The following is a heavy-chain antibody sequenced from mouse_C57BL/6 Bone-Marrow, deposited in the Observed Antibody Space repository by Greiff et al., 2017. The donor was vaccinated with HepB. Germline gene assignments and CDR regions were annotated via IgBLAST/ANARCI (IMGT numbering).Heavy chain of an antibody. J-gene: IGHJ3*01. CDR3: ASPPFAY. CDR2: IYPRSGNT. CDR1: GYTFTSYG. Sequence: LVESGAELARPGASVKLSCKASGYTFTSYGISWVKQRTGQGLEWIGEIYPRSGNTYYNEKFKGKATLTADKSSSTAYMELRSLTSEDSAVYFCASPPFAYWGQGTLVTVSA. V-gene: IGHV1-81*01.